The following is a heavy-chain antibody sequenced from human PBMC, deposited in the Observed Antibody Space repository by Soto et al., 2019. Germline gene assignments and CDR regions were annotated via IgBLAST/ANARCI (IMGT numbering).Heavy chain of an antibody. V-gene: IGHV4-31*03. CDR3: ARPMRLGDLSLGY. CDR1: GGSIRGGYY. CDR2: IYYTGRT. Sequence: QVQPQQSGPGLVKPSQTLSLTCSVSGGSIRGGYYWSWIRQYPGKGLEWIGYIYYTGRTYYNPSLKGRIAIPVDSSKTQFSLKLSSVTAADTAMYYCARPMRLGDLSLGYWGQGSPVTVVS. J-gene: IGHJ4*02. D-gene: IGHD3-16*02.